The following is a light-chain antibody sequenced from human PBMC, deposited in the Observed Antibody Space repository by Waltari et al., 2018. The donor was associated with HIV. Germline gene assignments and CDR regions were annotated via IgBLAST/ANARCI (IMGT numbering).Light chain of an antibody. V-gene: IGKV4-1*01. J-gene: IGKJ2*01. CDR3: QQYYTSPPA. CDR2: WAY. CDR1: QNVLFTPNNKNY. Sequence: DVVMTQSPDSLAVSLGERATINCKSSQNVLFTPNNKNYLAWYQRKPHQPPKLIIYWAYTRESGVPDRFIGAGSGTDFTLTISSLQAEDVAVYYCQQYYTSPPAFGQGTKVEIK.